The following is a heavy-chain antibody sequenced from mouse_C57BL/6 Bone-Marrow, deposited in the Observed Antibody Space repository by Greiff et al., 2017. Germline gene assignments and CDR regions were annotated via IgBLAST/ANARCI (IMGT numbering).Heavy chain of an antibody. V-gene: IGHV14-4*01. Sequence: VHVKQSGAELVRPGASVKLSCTASGFNIKDDYMHWVKQRPEQGLEWIGWIDPENGDTEYASKFQGKATITADTSSNTAYLQLSSLTSEDTAVYYCTTSHWVVATGSYFDYWGQGTTLTVSS. J-gene: IGHJ2*01. D-gene: IGHD1-1*01. CDR2: IDPENGDT. CDR3: TTSHWVVATGSYFDY. CDR1: GFNIKDDY.